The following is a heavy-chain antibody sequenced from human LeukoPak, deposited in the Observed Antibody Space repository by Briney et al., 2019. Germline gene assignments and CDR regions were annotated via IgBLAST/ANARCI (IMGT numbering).Heavy chain of an antibody. D-gene: IGHD3-9*01. CDR1: GGSFSGYY. V-gene: IGHV4-38-2*01. CDR2: IYHSGST. J-gene: IGHJ4*02. CDR3: ARVNDILTGYYFDY. Sequence: SETLSLTCAVYGGSFSGYYWGWIRQPPGKGLEWIGSIYHSGSTYYNPSLKSRVIISVDTSKNQFSLKLSSVTAADTAVYYCARVNDILTGYYFDYWGQGTLVTVSS.